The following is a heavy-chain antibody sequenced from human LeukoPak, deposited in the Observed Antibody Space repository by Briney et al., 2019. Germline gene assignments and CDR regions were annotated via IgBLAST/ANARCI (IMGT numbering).Heavy chain of an antibody. Sequence: SGTLSLTCAVSGGSIKSNNWWSWFRQPPGKGLEWIGEIYHSGSTNYNPPLESRVTVSVDKSKNQFSLDLSSVTAADTAVYYCARDPQRWWSGYYKPVGGYYYGMDVWGQGTTVTVSS. D-gene: IGHD3-3*01. J-gene: IGHJ6*02. CDR3: ARDPQRWWSGYYKPVGGYYYGMDV. CDR1: GGSIKSNNW. V-gene: IGHV4-4*02. CDR2: IYHSGST.